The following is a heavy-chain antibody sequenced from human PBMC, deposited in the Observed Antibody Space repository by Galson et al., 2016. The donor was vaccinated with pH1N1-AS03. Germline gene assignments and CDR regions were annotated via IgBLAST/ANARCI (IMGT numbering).Heavy chain of an antibody. CDR2: IYSRGTT. Sequence: ETLSLTCTVSNGSMSNFYWSWIRQPPGKGLEWIGYIYSRGTTNYNPSLKGRATISVHPSINQFSLKLSSVTAADTAVYYCARRNGRVVVPPPYYYGMDVWGQGTSVTVSS. D-gene: IGHD2-2*01. CDR3: ARRNGRVVVPPPYYYGMDV. J-gene: IGHJ6*02. CDR1: NGSMSNFY. V-gene: IGHV4-59*08.